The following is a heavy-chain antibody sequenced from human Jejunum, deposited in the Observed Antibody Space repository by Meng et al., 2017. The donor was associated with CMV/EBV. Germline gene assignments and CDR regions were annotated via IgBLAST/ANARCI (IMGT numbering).Heavy chain of an antibody. V-gene: IGHV4-61*03. Sequence: SVSIGDYFWTWFRQSPGKVLEWIGYVSHSCGTMYNPSLKSRVTISVDTARNYFALKLTSVTAADTAVYYCAREVVRDYSRDGMDVWGQGTTVTVSS. CDR2: VSHSCGT. J-gene: IGHJ6*02. CDR3: AREVVRDYSRDGMDV. CDR1: SVSIGDYF. D-gene: IGHD4-17*01.